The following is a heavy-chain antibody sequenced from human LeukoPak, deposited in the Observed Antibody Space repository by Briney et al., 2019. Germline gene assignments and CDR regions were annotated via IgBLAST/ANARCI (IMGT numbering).Heavy chain of an antibody. CDR1: GGTFSSYA. Sequence: SVKVSCKASGGTFSSYAISWMRQAPGQGLEWMGGIIPIFGTANYAQKCQGRVTITTDESTSSAYMELSSLRSEDTAVYYCARTRYYYDSSGYPTYYFDYWGQGTLVTVSS. J-gene: IGHJ4*02. CDR2: IIPIFGTA. V-gene: IGHV1-69*05. CDR3: ARTRYYYDSSGYPTYYFDY. D-gene: IGHD3-22*01.